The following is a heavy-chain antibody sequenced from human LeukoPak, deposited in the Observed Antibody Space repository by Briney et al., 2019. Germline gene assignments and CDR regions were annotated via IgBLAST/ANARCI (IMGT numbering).Heavy chain of an antibody. CDR3: ARGLIAAPRRWFDP. CDR1: GGSFSGYY. V-gene: IGHV4-34*01. CDR2: INHSGST. D-gene: IGHD6-6*01. J-gene: IGHJ5*02. Sequence: PSETLSLTCAVYGGSFSGYYWSWIRQPPGKGLEWIGEINHSGSTNYNPSLKSRVTISVDASKNQFSLKLSSVTAADTAVYYCARGLIAAPRRWFDPWGQGTLVTVSS.